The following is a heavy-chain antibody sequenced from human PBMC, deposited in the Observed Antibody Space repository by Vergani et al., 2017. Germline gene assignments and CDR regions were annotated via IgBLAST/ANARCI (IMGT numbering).Heavy chain of an antibody. CDR2: ISYDGSNK. J-gene: IGHJ4*02. D-gene: IGHD4-17*01. Sequence: QVQLVESGGGVVQPGRSLRLSCAASGFTFSNYAMHWVRQAPGKGLEWVAVISYDGSNKYYADSVKGRFTISRDNSKNTLYLQMNSLRVEDTAVNYCARDQRWTVTTICGFDAWGQGTLVTVSS. CDR1: GFTFSNYA. CDR3: ARDQRWTVTTICGFDA. V-gene: IGHV3-30*04.